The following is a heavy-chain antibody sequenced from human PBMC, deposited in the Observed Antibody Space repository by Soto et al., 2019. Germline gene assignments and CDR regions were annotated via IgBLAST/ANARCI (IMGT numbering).Heavy chain of an antibody. D-gene: IGHD2-21*01. CDR2: IYYSGST. CDR3: AKTIAYCGGDCYSWAFDI. Sequence: PSETLSLTCTVSGGSIGSSSYYWGWIRQPPGKGLEWIGSIYYSGSTYYNPSLKSRVTISVDTSKNQFSLKLSSVTAADTAVYYCAKTIAYCGGDCYSWAFDIWGQGTMVTVSS. V-gene: IGHV4-39*01. CDR1: GGSIGSSSYY. J-gene: IGHJ3*02.